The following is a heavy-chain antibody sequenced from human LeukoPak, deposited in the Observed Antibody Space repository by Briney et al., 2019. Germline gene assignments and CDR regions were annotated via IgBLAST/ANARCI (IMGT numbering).Heavy chain of an antibody. V-gene: IGHV3-30*04. CDR1: GFTFSNYA. CDR2: ISYDGSYK. D-gene: IGHD3-10*01. Sequence: GGSLRLSCAASGFTFSNYALHWVRQAPGKGLEWVAVISYDGSYKYYADSVKGRFTISRDNSKNTLYLQMNSLRAEDTAVYYCAKHRGVLEAADYWGQGTLVTVSS. J-gene: IGHJ4*02. CDR3: AKHRGVLEAADY.